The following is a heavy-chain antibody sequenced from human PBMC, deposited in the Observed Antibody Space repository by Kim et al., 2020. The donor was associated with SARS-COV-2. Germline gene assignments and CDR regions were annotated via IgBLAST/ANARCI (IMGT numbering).Heavy chain of an antibody. CDR1: GFTFSNAW. D-gene: IGHD2-21*02. CDR3: TTDLPVVVVTATNPDY. V-gene: IGHV3-15*01. Sequence: GGSLRLSCAASGFTFSNAWMSWVRQAPGKGLEWVGRIKSKTDGGTTDYAAPVKGRFTISSDDSKNTLYLQMNSLKTEDTAVYYCTTDLPVVVVTATNPDYWGQGTLVTVSS. CDR2: IKSKTDGGTT. J-gene: IGHJ4*02.